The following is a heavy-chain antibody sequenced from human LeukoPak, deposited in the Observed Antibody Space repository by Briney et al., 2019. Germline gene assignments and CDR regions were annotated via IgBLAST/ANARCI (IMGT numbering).Heavy chain of an antibody. CDR3: ARRAFSSGYYYFDY. V-gene: IGHV4-59*08. CDR1: GXSISSYY. J-gene: IGHJ4*02. CDR2: IYYSGST. Sequence: PSETLSLTCTVSGXSISSYYWSWIRQPPGKGLEWVGYIYYSGSTNYNPSLKSRVTISVDTSKNQLSLKLSSVTAADTAVYYCARRAFSSGYYYFDYWGQGTLVTVSS. D-gene: IGHD3-22*01.